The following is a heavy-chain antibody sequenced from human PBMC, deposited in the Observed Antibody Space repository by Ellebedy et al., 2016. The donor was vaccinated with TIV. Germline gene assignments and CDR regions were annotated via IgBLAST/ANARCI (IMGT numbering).Heavy chain of an antibody. D-gene: IGHD1-1*01. CDR3: ARPSDWNDGYFHY. CDR1: GYTFTNYW. J-gene: IGHJ4*02. Sequence: GESLKISCKASGYTFTNYWIGWVRQMPGKGLEWMGTIYPSDSDTRYSPSFQGQVTISADKSSSTAYLKWNSLKASDTAMFYCARPSDWNDGYFHYWGQGTLVTVSS. CDR2: IYPSDSDT. V-gene: IGHV5-51*01.